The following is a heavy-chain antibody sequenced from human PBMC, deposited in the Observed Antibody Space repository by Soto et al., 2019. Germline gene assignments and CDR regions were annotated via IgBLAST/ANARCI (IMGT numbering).Heavy chain of an antibody. Sequence: PVGSLRLPCAASGFTFSSYSMNWVRQAPGKGLEWVSYISSSSSTKFYADSVKGRFTISRDNARNSLYLQMNSLRAEDTAVYYCARDIEGGGQGNLVTVS. CDR2: ISSSSSTK. V-gene: IGHV3-48*01. CDR1: GFTFSSYS. CDR3: ARDIEG. D-gene: IGHD2-15*01. J-gene: IGHJ4*02.